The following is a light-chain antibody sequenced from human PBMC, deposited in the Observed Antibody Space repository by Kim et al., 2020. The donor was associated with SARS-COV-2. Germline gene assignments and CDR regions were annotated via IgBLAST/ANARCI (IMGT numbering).Light chain of an antibody. V-gene: IGKV3-11*01. CDR3: QQRGSWPPALT. J-gene: IGKJ4*01. CDR1: HDVDIS. CDR2: DAA. Sequence: FPGEGATLACRASHDVDISLAWYQQTPGQPPRLLIYDAAMRAAGIPDKFSGSGSGTDFTLTIGSLAPEDFAIYFCQQRGSWPPALTFGGGTKLEI.